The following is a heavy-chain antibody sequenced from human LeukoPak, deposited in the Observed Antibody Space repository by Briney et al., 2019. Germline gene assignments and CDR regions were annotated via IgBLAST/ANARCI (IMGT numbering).Heavy chain of an antibody. J-gene: IGHJ3*02. D-gene: IGHD5-12*01. Sequence: GRSLRLSCAASGFTFSNCAMHWVHQAPGKELDWVAVISDDGNNKYYADSVKGRFTISRDNSKNTLYLQMNSPRGEDTAVYYCASVDDLDAFGMWGQGTMVTVSS. CDR3: ASVDDLDAFGM. CDR2: ISDDGNNK. V-gene: IGHV3-30*04. CDR1: GFTFSNCA.